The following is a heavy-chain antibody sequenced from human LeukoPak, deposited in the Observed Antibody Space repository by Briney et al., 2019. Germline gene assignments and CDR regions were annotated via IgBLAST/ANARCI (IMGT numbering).Heavy chain of an antibody. J-gene: IGHJ6*02. D-gene: IGHD6-6*01. CDR2: ISGSSSII. V-gene: IGHV3-48*02. CDR3: ARAYSSSSSYYYYYGMDV. Sequence: GGSLRLSCAASGFTFSGYSMNWVRQAPGKGLEWVSYISGSSSIIHYADSVKGRFTTSRDNAKNSLYLQMNSLRDEDTAVYYCARAYSSSSSYYYYYGMDVWGQGTTVTVSS. CDR1: GFTFSGYS.